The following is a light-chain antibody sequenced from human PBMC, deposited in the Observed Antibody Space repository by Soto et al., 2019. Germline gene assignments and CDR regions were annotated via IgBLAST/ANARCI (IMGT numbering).Light chain of an antibody. Sequence: DIQMTQSPSTLSASVGDRVTITCRASQSISSWLAWYQQKPGKAPKLLIYDVSSLESGVPSRFSGSGSGTEFTLTISSLQPNDFATYYCKQFNTYSMYTFGQGTKLEIK. V-gene: IGKV1-5*01. CDR2: DVS. J-gene: IGKJ2*01. CDR1: QSISSW. CDR3: KQFNTYSMYT.